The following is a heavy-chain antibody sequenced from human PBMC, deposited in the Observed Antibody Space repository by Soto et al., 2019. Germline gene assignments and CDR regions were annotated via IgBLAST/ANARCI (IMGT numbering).Heavy chain of an antibody. CDR3: AREDIVVVPAAIPYYYYYGMDV. Sequence: GGSLRLSCAASGFTFRIYGMHWVRQAPGKGLEWVAVIWYDGSNKYYADSVKGRFTISRDNSKNTLYLQMNSLRAEDTAVYYCAREDIVVVPAAIPYYYYYGMDVWGQGTTVTVSS. CDR2: IWYDGSNK. V-gene: IGHV3-33*01. CDR1: GFTFRIYG. D-gene: IGHD2-2*02. J-gene: IGHJ6*02.